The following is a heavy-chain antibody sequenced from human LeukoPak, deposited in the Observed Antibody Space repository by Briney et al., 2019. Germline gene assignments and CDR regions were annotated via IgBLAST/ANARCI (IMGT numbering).Heavy chain of an antibody. Sequence: SETLSLTCTVSGGSISSYFWNWVRQPPGQGLEWIGYMSNTGITKYNPSLKSRVTISADTSKNQFSLNLKSVTAADTAVYYCAKASVATAVLFDSWGQGTLVAVSS. J-gene: IGHJ4*02. CDR2: MSNTGIT. V-gene: IGHV4-59*01. CDR3: AKASVATAVLFDS. D-gene: IGHD5-12*01. CDR1: GGSISSYF.